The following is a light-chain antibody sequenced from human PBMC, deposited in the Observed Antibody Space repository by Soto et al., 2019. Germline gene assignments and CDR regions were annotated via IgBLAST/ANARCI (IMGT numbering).Light chain of an antibody. CDR2: GAS. V-gene: IGKV3-15*01. CDR3: QQYNIWPPYT. J-gene: IGKJ2*01. Sequence: EIVMTQSPATLSVSPGERATIYCKASQRISSNLAWYQQKPGQPPRLLISGASTRATGIPARFSGSGSGTEFTLTISGLQSEEFALYYCQQYNIWPPYTFGQGTKLEIK. CDR1: QRISSN.